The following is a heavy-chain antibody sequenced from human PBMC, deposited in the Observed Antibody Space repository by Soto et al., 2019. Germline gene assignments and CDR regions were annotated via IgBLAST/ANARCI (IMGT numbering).Heavy chain of an antibody. V-gene: IGHV3-7*05. CDR1: EFAFSSYW. CDR3: ARDVSPGSSGLYFDAFDM. D-gene: IGHD6-25*01. CDR2: IRKDGSPR. J-gene: IGHJ3*02. Sequence: EAQLVESGGGLVQPGGSLTLSCAASEFAFSSYWMTWVRQAPGKGLEWVANIRKDGSPRSYLDSVRGRFTISRDNSKNSLYLQMNSLRAEDTALYFCARDVSPGSSGLYFDAFDMWGQGTMVTVSS.